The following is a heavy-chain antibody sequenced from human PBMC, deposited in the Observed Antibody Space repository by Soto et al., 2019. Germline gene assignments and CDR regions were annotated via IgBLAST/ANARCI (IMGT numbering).Heavy chain of an antibody. CDR1: GGSISSYY. CDR3: ARLACSTTRCFTYFDY. Sequence: SETLSLTCTVSGGSISSYYWSWIRQPPGKGLEWIGYIYSSGNTNYNPSLQSRVTISVDTSKNQFSLKLSSVTAADTAVYYCARLACSTTRCFTYFDYWGQGALVTVSS. CDR2: IYSSGNT. D-gene: IGHD2-2*02. J-gene: IGHJ4*02. V-gene: IGHV4-59*08.